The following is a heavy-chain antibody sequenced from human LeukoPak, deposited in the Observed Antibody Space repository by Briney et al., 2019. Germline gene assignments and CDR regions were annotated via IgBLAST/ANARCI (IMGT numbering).Heavy chain of an antibody. Sequence: ASVKVSCKASGGSFTSYAFSWVRQAPGQGLEWMGGIIPIFGTANYAQKFQGRVTITTDESTSTAYMELSSLRSEDTAVYYCASGGIVGAPFDIWGQGTMVTVSS. J-gene: IGHJ3*02. V-gene: IGHV1-69*05. CDR3: ASGGIVGAPFDI. CDR2: IIPIFGTA. D-gene: IGHD1-26*01. CDR1: GGSFTSYA.